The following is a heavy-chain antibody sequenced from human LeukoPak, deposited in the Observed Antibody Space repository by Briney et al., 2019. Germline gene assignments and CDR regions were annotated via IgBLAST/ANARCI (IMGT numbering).Heavy chain of an antibody. D-gene: IGHD6-13*01. V-gene: IGHV1-24*01. CDR2: FDPEDGET. J-gene: IGHJ6*02. CDR1: GYTLTELS. CDR3: ATDLRPGSSWSSVYYYYGMDV. Sequence: ASGKVSCKVSGYTLTELSMHWVRQAPGKGLEWMGGFDPEDGETIYAQKFQGRVTMTEDTSTDTVYMELSSLRSEDTAVYYCATDLRPGSSWSSVYYYYGMDVWGQGTTVTVSS.